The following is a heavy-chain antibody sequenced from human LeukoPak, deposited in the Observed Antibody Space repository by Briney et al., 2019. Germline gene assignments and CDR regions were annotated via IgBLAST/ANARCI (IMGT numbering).Heavy chain of an antibody. V-gene: IGHV4-34*01. J-gene: IGHJ4*02. CDR3: ARIQSPWGRDQLLSFGYFDY. CDR2: INHSGST. CDR1: GGSFSGYY. Sequence: SETLSLTCAVYGGSFSGYYWSWIRQPPGKGLEWIGEINHSGSTNYNPSLKSRVTISVDTSKNQFSLKLSSVTAADTAVYYCARIQSPWGRDQLLSFGYFDYWGQGTLVTVSS. D-gene: IGHD2-2*01.